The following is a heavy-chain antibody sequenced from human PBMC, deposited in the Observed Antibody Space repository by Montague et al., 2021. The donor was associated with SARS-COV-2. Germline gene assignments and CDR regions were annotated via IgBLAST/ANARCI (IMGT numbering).Heavy chain of an antibody. CDR3: ARFPTSYYYDSKAAPATPDAFDI. CDR2: INHSGST. CDR1: GGSFSGYY. D-gene: IGHD3-22*01. J-gene: IGHJ3*02. Sequence: SKTLSLTCAVYGGSFSGYYWSWIRQPPGKGLEWIGEINHSGSTKYNPSLKSRVTISVDTSKNQFSLKLSSVTAADTAVYYCARFPTSYYYDSKAAPATPDAFDIWGQGTMVTVSS. V-gene: IGHV4-34*01.